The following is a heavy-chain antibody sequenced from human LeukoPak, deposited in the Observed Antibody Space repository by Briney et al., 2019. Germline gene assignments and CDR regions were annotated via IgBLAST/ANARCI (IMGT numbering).Heavy chain of an antibody. V-gene: IGHV3-30*18. CDR2: ISYDGSNK. CDR1: GFTSSSYG. J-gene: IGHJ3*02. D-gene: IGHD3-22*01. Sequence: PGRSLRLSCAASGFTSSSYGMHWVRQAPGKGLEWVAVISYDGSNKYYADPVKGRFTISRDNSKNTLYLQMNSLRAEDTAVYYCAKHGYDSSGYYSGAFDIWGQGTMVTVSS. CDR3: AKHGYDSSGYYSGAFDI.